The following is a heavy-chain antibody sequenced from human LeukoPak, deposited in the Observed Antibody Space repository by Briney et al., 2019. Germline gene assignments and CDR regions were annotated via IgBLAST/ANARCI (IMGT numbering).Heavy chain of an antibody. CDR1: GFTSSSYA. CDR2: IWYDVRNR. V-gene: IGHV3-33*01. D-gene: IGHD3-9*01. CDR3: ARDPSGGRYFDMNFDY. Sequence: GRSLRLSCAASGFTSSSYAMHWVRQAPGEGLEWVAVIWYDVRNRYHTDSVKGRFTISRDNYKNTLYLQMNSLSAEDAAVYYCARDPSGGRYFDMNFDYWGQGTLVTVSS. J-gene: IGHJ4*02.